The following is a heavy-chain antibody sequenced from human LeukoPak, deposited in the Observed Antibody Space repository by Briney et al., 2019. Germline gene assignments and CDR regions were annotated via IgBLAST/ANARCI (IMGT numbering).Heavy chain of an antibody. J-gene: IGHJ4*02. CDR3: ARDQGGYSYGFDY. V-gene: IGHV4-59*02. D-gene: IGHD5-18*01. CDR1: GVSVGSYD. CDR2: IYYSGST. Sequence: SETLSLTCTVSGVSVGSYDWSWVRQPPGKGLEWIGYIYYSGSTNYNPSLKTRVTISVDTSKNQFSLKLSSVTAADTAVYYCARDQGGYSYGFDYWGQGTLVTVSS.